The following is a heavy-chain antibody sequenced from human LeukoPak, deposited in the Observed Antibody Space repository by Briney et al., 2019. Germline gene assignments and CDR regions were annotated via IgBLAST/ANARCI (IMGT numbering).Heavy chain of an antibody. V-gene: IGHV4-34*01. J-gene: IGHJ3*02. D-gene: IGHD5-12*01. Sequence: SETLSLTCAVYGGSFSGYYWSWIRQPPGKGLEWIGEINHSGSTNYNPSLKSRVTISVDTSKSQFSLKLSSVTAADTAVYYCAGGLWLKVAFDIWGQGTMVTVSS. CDR3: AGGLWLKVAFDI. CDR2: INHSGST. CDR1: GGSFSGYY.